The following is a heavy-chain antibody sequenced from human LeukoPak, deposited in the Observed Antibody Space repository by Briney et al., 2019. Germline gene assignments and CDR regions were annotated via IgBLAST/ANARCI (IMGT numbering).Heavy chain of an antibody. J-gene: IGHJ4*02. CDR1: GDSTYNNIYY. D-gene: IGHD6-19*01. V-gene: IGHV4-39*06. CDR2: IDYSGSS. Sequence: SETLSLTCIVSGDSTYNNIYYWGWIRQPPGKGLEWIGSIDYSGSSYYNPSLKSRATISIDASMDQFPLKLTSVTAADTAVYYCAREYTLYRSGWFLDYWGQGTVVTVSS. CDR3: AREYTLYRSGWFLDY.